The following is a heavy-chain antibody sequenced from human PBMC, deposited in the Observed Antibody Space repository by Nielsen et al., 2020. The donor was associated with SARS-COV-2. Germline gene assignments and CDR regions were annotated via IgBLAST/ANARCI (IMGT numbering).Heavy chain of an antibody. J-gene: IGHJ4*02. CDR3: ARPPY. CDR2: ISWNSGSI. CDR1: GFTFDDYA. Sequence: GGSLRLSCAASGFTFDDYAMHWVRQAPGKGLEWVSGISWNSGSIGYADSVKGRFTISRDNAKNTLYLQMNSLRAEDTAVYYCARPPYWGQGTLATVSS. V-gene: IGHV3-9*01.